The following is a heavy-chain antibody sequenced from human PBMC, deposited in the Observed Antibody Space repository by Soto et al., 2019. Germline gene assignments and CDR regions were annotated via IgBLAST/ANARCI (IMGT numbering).Heavy chain of an antibody. J-gene: IGHJ4*02. CDR2: INSDGSGT. Sequence: EVQLVDSGGGLVQPGGSLRLSCAASGSTFSSYWMHWVRQVPGKGLVWVSRINSDGSGTKYADSVRGGFTISRDNTKKLMYVEMKSLRAEDTDVYSCDGLYGGFHYCGQGPLVTVS. CDR1: GSTFSSYW. CDR3: DGLYGGFHY. D-gene: IGHD3-10*02. V-gene: IGHV3-74*03.